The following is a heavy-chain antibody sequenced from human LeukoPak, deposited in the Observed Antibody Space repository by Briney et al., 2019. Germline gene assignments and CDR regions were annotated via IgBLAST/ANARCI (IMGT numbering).Heavy chain of an antibody. CDR1: GYTFTSYG. V-gene: IGHV1-18*01. D-gene: IGHD3-3*01. CDR3: ARDPVVPSDFWSGYSDSFDI. Sequence: SVKVSCKASGYTFTSYGISWVRQAPGQGLEWMGWIGAYNGNTNYAQKFQGRVTMTRNTSISTAYMELSSLRSEDTAVYYCARDPVVPSDFWSGYSDSFDIWGQGTMVTVSS. CDR2: IGAYNGNT. J-gene: IGHJ3*02.